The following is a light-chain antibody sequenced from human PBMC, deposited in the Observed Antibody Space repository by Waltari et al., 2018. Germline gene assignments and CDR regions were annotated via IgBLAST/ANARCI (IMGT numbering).Light chain of an antibody. V-gene: IGKV4-1*01. Sequence: DIVMTQSPDSLSVSLGERATINRKSSQSVLYSSNNNNYLAWYQQKPGQPPKLLIYWASTRQSGVPDRFSGSGSGTDFTLTISSLQAEDVAVYYCQQYYNTPRTFGGGTKVEIK. J-gene: IGKJ4*01. CDR3: QQYYNTPRT. CDR1: QSVLYSSNNNNY. CDR2: WAS.